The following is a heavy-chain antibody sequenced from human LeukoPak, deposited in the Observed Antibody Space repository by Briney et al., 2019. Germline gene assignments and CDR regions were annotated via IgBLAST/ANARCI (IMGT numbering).Heavy chain of an antibody. CDR3: ARGYEWELRSGFDY. D-gene: IGHD1-26*01. Sequence: ASVKVSCKASGYTFTGYYMHWVRQAPGQGLEWMGWINPNSGGTNYAQKFQGRVTMTGDTSISTAYMELSRLRSDDTAVYYCARGYEWELRSGFDYWGQGTLVTVSS. CDR2: INPNSGGT. V-gene: IGHV1-2*02. J-gene: IGHJ4*02. CDR1: GYTFTGYY.